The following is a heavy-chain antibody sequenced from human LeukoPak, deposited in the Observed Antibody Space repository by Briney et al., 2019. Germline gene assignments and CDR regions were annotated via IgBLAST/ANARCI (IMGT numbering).Heavy chain of an antibody. Sequence: GGSLRLSCAASGFTFSSYDMHWVRQATGKGLEWVSAIGTAGDTYYPGSVKGRFTISRENAKNSLYLQMNSLRAGDPAVYYCARGGAPGYSYGYPGDYWGKGTLVTVSS. J-gene: IGHJ4*02. V-gene: IGHV3-13*01. CDR2: IGTAGDT. D-gene: IGHD5-18*01. CDR1: GFTFSSYD. CDR3: ARGGAPGYSYGYPGDY.